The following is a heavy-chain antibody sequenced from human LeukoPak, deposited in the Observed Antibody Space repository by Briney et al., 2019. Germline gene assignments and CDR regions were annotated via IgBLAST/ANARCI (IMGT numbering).Heavy chain of an antibody. Sequence: GGSLRLSCVASGFPFSSYWMTWVRQAPGKGLEWVAVIWFDGSNKYYADSVKGRFTISRDNSKSTLYLQMNSLRAEDTAVYFCARDIDGYLDYWGQGTLVTVSS. CDR2: IWFDGSNK. D-gene: IGHD5-24*01. CDR1: GFPFSSYW. J-gene: IGHJ4*02. CDR3: ARDIDGYLDY. V-gene: IGHV3-33*08.